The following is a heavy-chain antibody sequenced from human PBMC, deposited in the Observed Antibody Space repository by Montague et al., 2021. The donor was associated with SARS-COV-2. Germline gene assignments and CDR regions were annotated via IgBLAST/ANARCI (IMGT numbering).Heavy chain of an antibody. Sequence: SETLSLTCTVSGASINSRYWSWIRQPPGKGLEWIGYYYSGSTKYNPSLKSRVTISVDTSKNQFSVKVTSVTAADTAVYYCARQGGRNYGWFDPWGQGTLVTVSS. J-gene: IGHJ5*02. CDR1: GASINSRY. CDR2: YYSGST. CDR3: ARQGGRNYGWFDP. V-gene: IGHV4-59*08. D-gene: IGHD1-26*01.